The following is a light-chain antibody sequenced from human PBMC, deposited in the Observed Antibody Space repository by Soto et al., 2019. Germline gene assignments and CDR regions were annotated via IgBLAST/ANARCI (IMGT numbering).Light chain of an antibody. V-gene: IGKV3-20*01. CDR2: GAS. CDR1: QSVSSSY. CDR3: QQYGSSSYT. J-gene: IGKJ2*01. Sequence: EIVLTQSPGTLSLSPGERATLSCRASQSVSSSYLAWYQQKPGQAPRLLIYGASSRATGIPDRFSGSGSGTDFTLTISRLETEEVAVYYCQQYGSSSYTFGQGTKLEIK.